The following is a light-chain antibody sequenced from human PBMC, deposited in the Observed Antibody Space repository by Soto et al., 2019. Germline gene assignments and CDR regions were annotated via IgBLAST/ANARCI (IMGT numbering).Light chain of an antibody. V-gene: IGKV3-20*01. J-gene: IGKJ4*01. CDR3: QRYGSSPPLT. CDR1: QSVTSSY. CDR2: GAS. Sequence: EIVLMQSPGTLSLSPGERATLSCRASQSVTSSYLAWYQQKPGQAPRLLIDGASRRATGIPHRFSGSGSGTAFTLTNSRLEPEDFAVYYCQRYGSSPPLTFGGGTKVEIK.